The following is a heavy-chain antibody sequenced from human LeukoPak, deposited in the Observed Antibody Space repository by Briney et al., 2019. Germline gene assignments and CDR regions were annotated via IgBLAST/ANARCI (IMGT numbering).Heavy chain of an antibody. CDR2: ILYDGSNK. D-gene: IGHD4-17*01. CDR1: GFTFSNYG. Sequence: GGSLRLSCAASGFTFSNYGMHWVRQAPGKGLEWVAVILYDGSNKYYADSVKGRFTISRDNAKNSLYLQMNSLRAEDTAVYYCARVFPGVTVTGGKGMDVWGNGTTVTISS. J-gene: IGHJ6*04. CDR3: ARVFPGVTVTGGKGMDV. V-gene: IGHV3-30*03.